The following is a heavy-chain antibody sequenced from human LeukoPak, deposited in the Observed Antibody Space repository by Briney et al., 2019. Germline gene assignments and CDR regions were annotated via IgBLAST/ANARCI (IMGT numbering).Heavy chain of an antibody. J-gene: IGHJ4*02. V-gene: IGHV4-39*07. Sequence: SETLSLACPVSGASVSSTSYYWAWIRETPGNGLQWIGSIYYSGSTYYNHSLKSRVTISVDTSKNQFSLKLSSVTAADTAVYYCARYSSSSGYFDYWGQGTLVTVSS. CDR3: ARYSSSSGYFDY. CDR2: IYYSGST. CDR1: GASVSSTSYY. D-gene: IGHD6-6*01.